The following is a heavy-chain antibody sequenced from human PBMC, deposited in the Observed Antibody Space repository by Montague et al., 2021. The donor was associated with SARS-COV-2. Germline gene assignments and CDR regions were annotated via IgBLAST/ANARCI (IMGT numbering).Heavy chain of an antibody. CDR1: GGSISSGSYY. D-gene: IGHD3-3*01. J-gene: IGHJ4*02. Sequence: SETLSLTCTVSGGSISSGSYYWGWIRQPPGKGLEWIGSIYYSGSTYYNPSLKSRVTISVDTSKNQFSLKLSSVTAADTAVYYCARKASRGITIFGVVTASYYFDYWSQGTLVTISS. V-gene: IGHV4-39*01. CDR2: IYYSGST. CDR3: ARKASRGITIFGVVTASYYFDY.